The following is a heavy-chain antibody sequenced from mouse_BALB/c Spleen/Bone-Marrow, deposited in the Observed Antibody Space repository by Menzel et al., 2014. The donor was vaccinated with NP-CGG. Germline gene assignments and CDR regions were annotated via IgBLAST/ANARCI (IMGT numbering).Heavy chain of an antibody. CDR1: GYSITSGYY. J-gene: IGHJ4*01. V-gene: IGHV3-6*02. Sequence: EVQRVESGPGLVKPSQSLSLTCSVTGYSITSGYYWNWIRQFPGNKLEWMGYISYDGSNNYNPSLKNRISITRDTSKNQFFLKLNSVTTEDTATYYCASFTVVAHYAMGYWGQGTSVTVSS. D-gene: IGHD1-1*01. CDR2: ISYDGSN. CDR3: ASFTVVAHYAMGY.